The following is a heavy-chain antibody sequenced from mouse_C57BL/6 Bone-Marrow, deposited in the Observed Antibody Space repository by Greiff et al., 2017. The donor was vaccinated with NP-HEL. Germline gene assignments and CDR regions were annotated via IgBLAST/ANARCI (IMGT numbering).Heavy chain of an antibody. CDR2: IDPEDGDT. Sequence: VQLQQTGAEPVRPGASVKLSCTASGFNIKDYYMHWVKQRPEQGLEWIGRIDPEDGDTEYAPKFQGKATMTAETSSNTAYLQLSSLTSEDTAVYYCTTRSNYVYAMDYWGQGTSVTVSS. CDR3: TTRSNYVYAMDY. D-gene: IGHD2-5*01. V-gene: IGHV14-1*01. CDR1: GFNIKDYY. J-gene: IGHJ4*01.